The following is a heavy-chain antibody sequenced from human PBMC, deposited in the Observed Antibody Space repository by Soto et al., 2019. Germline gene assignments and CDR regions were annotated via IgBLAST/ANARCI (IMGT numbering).Heavy chain of an antibody. CDR2: ISNSGNTI. CDR3: ASPLVTAPHDAFDI. Sequence: GGSLRLSCAASGFTFSTYEMNWVRQAPGKGLEWVSYISNSGNTIYYADSVEGRFTVSRDNSKNSLYLQMNSLRAEDTAVYYCASPLVTAPHDAFDIWGRGTMVTV. J-gene: IGHJ3*02. CDR1: GFTFSTYE. D-gene: IGHD2-21*02. V-gene: IGHV3-48*03.